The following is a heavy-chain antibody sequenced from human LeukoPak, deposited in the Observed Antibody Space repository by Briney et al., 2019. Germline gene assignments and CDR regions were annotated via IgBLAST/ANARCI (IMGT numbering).Heavy chain of an antibody. CDR1: GYSISSGYY. J-gene: IGHJ4*02. V-gene: IGHV4-38-2*01. CDR2: IYHSGST. D-gene: IGHD1-7*01. CDR3: ASTGTTALFDH. Sequence: SETLFLTCAVSGYSISSGYYWGWIQQPPGKGLEWIGSIYHSGSTYYNPSLKSRVTISVDTSKNQFSLKLSSVTAADTAVYYCASTGTTALFDHWGQGTLVTVSS.